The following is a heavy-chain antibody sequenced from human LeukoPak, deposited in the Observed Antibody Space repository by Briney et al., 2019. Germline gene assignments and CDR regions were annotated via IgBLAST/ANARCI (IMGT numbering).Heavy chain of an antibody. CDR3: ARDRGYCSSTSCYTDAFDI. V-gene: IGHV3-7*01. J-gene: IGHJ3*02. D-gene: IGHD2-2*02. CDR2: IRQDGSDS. CDR1: GLTFSNYW. Sequence: GGSLRLSCRDSGLTFSNYWMSWVRQAPGRGLEWVANIRQDGSDSYYVDSVKGRFTISRNNARNSLYLQMNSLRAEDTAVYYCARDRGYCSSTSCYTDAFDIWGQGTMVTVSS.